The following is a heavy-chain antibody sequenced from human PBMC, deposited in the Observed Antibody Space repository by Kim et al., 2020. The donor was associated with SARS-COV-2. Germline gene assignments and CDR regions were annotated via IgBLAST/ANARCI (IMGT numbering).Heavy chain of an antibody. CDR1: GFTFSGSA. CDR2: IRSKANSYAT. CDR3: TRLSGYSYGGDY. D-gene: IGHD5-18*01. J-gene: IGHJ4*02. Sequence: GGSLRLSCAASGFTFSGSAMHWVRQASGKGLEWVGRIRSKANSYATAYAASVKGRFTISRDDSKNTAYLQMNSLKTEDTAVYYCTRLSGYSYGGDYWGQGTLVTVSS. V-gene: IGHV3-73*01.